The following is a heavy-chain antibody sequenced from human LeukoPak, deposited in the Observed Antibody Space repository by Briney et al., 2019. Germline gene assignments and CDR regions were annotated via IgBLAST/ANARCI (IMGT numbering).Heavy chain of an antibody. J-gene: IGHJ4*02. V-gene: IGHV4-59*08. CDR2: IFHSGST. CDR3: ARFTRYDGGGYYLDY. D-gene: IGHD3-22*01. Sequence: SETLSLTCTVSGGSISSYWWSWVRQPPGKGLEWIGHIFHSGSTTYNASLQSRVTISVDTSRNQFSLNLNSVTAADTALYYCARFTRYDGGGYYLDYWGQGTLVTVSS. CDR1: GGSISSYW.